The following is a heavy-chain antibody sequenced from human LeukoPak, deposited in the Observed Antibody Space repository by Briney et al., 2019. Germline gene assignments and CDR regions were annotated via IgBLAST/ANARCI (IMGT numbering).Heavy chain of an antibody. CDR1: GGSFSGYY. V-gene: IGHV4-34*01. CDR3: ARGRYYYDGSGYYY. J-gene: IGHJ4*02. D-gene: IGHD3-22*01. CDR2: INHSGST. Sequence: PSETLSLTCAVYGGSFSGYYWSWIRQPPGKGLEWIGEINHSGSTNYNPSLKRRVTISVDTSKNQFSLKLSSVTAADTAVYYCARGRYYYDGSGYYYWGQGTLVTVSS.